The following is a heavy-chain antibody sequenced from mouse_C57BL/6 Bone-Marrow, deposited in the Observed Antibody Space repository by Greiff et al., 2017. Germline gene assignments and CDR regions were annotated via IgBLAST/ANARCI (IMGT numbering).Heavy chain of an antibody. Sequence: VKLMESGPGLVQPSQSLSITCTVSGFSLTSYAVHWVRQSPGKGLEWLGVLWSGGSTDYKAAFISRLSISKDNYTSQVFFKMNSLQADDTAIYYCARKPRYAMDYWGQGTSVTVSS. J-gene: IGHJ4*01. V-gene: IGHV2-2*01. CDR2: LWSGGST. CDR3: ARKPRYAMDY. CDR1: GFSLTSYA.